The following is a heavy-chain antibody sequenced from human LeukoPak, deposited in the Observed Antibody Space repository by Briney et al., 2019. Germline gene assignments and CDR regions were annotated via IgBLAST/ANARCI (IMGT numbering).Heavy chain of an antibody. CDR2: INHSGST. D-gene: IGHD3-3*01. J-gene: IGHJ4*02. Sequence: PETLSLTCAVYGGSFSGYYWSWIRQPPGKGLEWIGEINHSGSTNYNPSLKSRVTISVDTSKNQFSLKLSSVTAADTAVYYCARGAIFGVVGFDYWGQGTLVTVSS. CDR3: ARGAIFGVVGFDY. CDR1: GGSFSGYY. V-gene: IGHV4-34*01.